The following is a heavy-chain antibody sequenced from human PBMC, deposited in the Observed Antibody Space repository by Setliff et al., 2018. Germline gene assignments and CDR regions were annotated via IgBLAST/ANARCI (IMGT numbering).Heavy chain of an antibody. J-gene: IGHJ6*03. Sequence: SETLSLTCAAYGGTFSDYHWTWIRQSPGKGLEWIGEINHSGSTNYNPSLKSRVTISLDTSKSQFFLKLDAVTAADTAVYYCARMSGFMYMDVWGKGTPVTVSS. V-gene: IGHV4-34*01. CDR2: INHSGST. D-gene: IGHD3-16*01. CDR1: GGTFSDYH. CDR3: ARMSGFMYMDV.